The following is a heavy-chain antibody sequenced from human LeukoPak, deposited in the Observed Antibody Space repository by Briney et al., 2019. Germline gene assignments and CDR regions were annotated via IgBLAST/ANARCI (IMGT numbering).Heavy chain of an antibody. CDR1: GYTFSSYG. CDR3: ARAYSGYDPHGY. J-gene: IGHJ4*02. CDR2: ISVINNGNT. V-gene: IGHV1-18*01. D-gene: IGHD5-12*01. Sequence: ASVKVSCKASGYTFSSYGINWVRQAPGQGLEWMGWISVINNGNTRYAQNFQGRLTMTTDTSTTTAYMELRSLRSDDTAVYYCARAYSGYDPHGYWGQGTLVTVSS.